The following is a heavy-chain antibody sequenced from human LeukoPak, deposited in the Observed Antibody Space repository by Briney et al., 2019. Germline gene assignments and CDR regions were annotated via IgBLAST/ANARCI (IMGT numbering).Heavy chain of an antibody. V-gene: IGHV1-2*02. CDR3: ARIMAGSSSSGVYYFDY. CDR1: GYTFTGRY. CDR2: IDPNSGGT. D-gene: IGHD6-13*01. J-gene: IGHJ4*02. Sequence: ASVKVSCKASGYTFTGRYMHWVRQAPGQGLEWMGWIDPNSGGTNYAQKFQGRVTMTRDTSISTGYMDLSRLTSDDSAVYYCARIMAGSSSSGVYYFDYWGQGTLVTVFS.